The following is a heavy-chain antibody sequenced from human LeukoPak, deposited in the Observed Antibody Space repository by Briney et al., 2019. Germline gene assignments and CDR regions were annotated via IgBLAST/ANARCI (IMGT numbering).Heavy chain of an antibody. CDR1: GFTFSSYE. CDR2: ISSSGSTI. CDR3: ARDSLELHNYYYGMDV. Sequence: PGGSLRLSRAASGFTFSSYEMNWVRQAPGKGLEWVSYISSSGSTIYYADSVKGRFTISRDNAKNSLYLQMNSLRAEDTAVYYCARDSLELHNYYYGMDVWGQGATVTVSS. V-gene: IGHV3-48*03. J-gene: IGHJ6*02. D-gene: IGHD1-7*01.